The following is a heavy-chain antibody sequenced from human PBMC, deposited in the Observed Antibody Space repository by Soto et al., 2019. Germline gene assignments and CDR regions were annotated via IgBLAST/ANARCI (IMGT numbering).Heavy chain of an antibody. Sequence: GGSLRLSCAASGFTFSSYSMNWVRQAPGKGLEWVSSISSSSSYIYYADSVKGRFTISRDNAKNSLYLQMNSLRAEDTAVYYCARDPSLYGGPSTLWGRGTMVTVSS. CDR3: ARDPSLYGGPSTL. D-gene: IGHD4-17*01. CDR2: ISSSSSYI. J-gene: IGHJ3*01. CDR1: GFTFSSYS. V-gene: IGHV3-21*01.